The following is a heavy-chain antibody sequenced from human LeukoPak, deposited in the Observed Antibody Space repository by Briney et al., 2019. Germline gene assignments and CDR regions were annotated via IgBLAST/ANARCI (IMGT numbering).Heavy chain of an antibody. V-gene: IGHV4-38-2*02. CDR1: GYSIRSGFY. D-gene: IGHD5-12*01. CDR3: ARDGYSGNDGL. J-gene: IGHJ4*02. CDR2: IYHSVVT. Sequence: SETLSLTCTVSGYSIRSGFYWGRIRQPPGTGLEWIGSIYHSVVTYYNPSLKSRVTISVDTSKNQFSLKLSSVTAADTAVYYCARDGYSGNDGLWGQGTLVTVSS.